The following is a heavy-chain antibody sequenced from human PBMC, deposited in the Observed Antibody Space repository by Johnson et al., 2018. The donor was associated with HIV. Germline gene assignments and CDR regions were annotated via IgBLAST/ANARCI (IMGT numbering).Heavy chain of an antibody. D-gene: IGHD6-6*01. CDR2: IYSGGST. V-gene: IGHV3-53*01. Sequence: VQLVESGGGLVKPGGSLRLSCAASGFTVSSNYMSWVRQAPGKGLEWVSVIYSGGSTYYADSVKGRFTISRDNSKNTLYLQMNSLRVEDTGVYYCARGASSSNSFDIWGQGTMVTVSS. J-gene: IGHJ3*02. CDR3: ARGASSSNSFDI. CDR1: GFTVSSNY.